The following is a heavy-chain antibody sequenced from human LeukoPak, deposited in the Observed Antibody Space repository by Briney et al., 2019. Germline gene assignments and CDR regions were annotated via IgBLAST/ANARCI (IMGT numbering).Heavy chain of an antibody. V-gene: IGHV1-18*04. CDR2: ISAYNGNT. Sequence: ASVKVSCKASGYTFTSYGISWVRQAPGQGLEWMGWISAYNGNTNYAQKLQGRVTMTTDTSTSTAYMELRSLRSDDTAVYYCARVPMVRGVIRYNWFDPWGQGTLVTVSS. D-gene: IGHD3-10*01. J-gene: IGHJ5*02. CDR3: ARVPMVRGVIRYNWFDP. CDR1: GYTFTSYG.